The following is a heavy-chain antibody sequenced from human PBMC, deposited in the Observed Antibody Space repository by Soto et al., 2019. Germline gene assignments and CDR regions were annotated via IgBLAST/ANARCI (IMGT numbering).Heavy chain of an antibody. V-gene: IGHV3-11*06. Sequence: GGSLRLSCASTVFTFSDYYMSWIRQAPGKGLEWVSYISSSSSYTNYADSVKGRFTISRDNAKNSLYLQMNSLRAEDTAVYYCARDRYSSGWYDFDYWGQGTMVTVSS. CDR3: ARDRYSSGWYDFDY. CDR1: VFTFSDYY. J-gene: IGHJ4*02. CDR2: ISSSSSYT. D-gene: IGHD6-19*01.